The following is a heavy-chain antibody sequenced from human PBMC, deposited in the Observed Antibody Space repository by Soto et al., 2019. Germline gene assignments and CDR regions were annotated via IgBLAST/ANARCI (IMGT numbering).Heavy chain of an antibody. V-gene: IGHV4-59*01. D-gene: IGHD2-15*01. J-gene: IGHJ4*02. CDR2: IYFSGST. Sequence: SETLSLTCTVSGDSISSYYWNWIRQPPGQGLEWIGYIYFSGSTNYNPSLKSRVTISLDTSKNQFSLKLNSVTAADMAVYYCARGRMAAEFDDWGQGTLVTVSS. CDR1: GDSISSYY. CDR3: ARGRMAAEFDD.